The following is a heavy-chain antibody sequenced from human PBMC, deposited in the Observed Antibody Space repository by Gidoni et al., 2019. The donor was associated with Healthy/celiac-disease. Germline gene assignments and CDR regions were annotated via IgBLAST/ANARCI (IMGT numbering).Heavy chain of an antibody. CDR1: GGTFSRYA. CDR2: IIPIFGTA. Sequence: QVQLLQSVAEVTKPGSSVQVSCKASGGTFSRYAISWVRQAPGQGLEWMGGIIPIFGTANDAQKFQGRVTITADKSTSTAYMELSSLRSEDTAVYYCASRDCSGGSCYNPLRGWFDPWGQGTLVTVSS. V-gene: IGHV1-69*06. CDR3: ASRDCSGGSCYNPLRGWFDP. D-gene: IGHD2-15*01. J-gene: IGHJ5*02.